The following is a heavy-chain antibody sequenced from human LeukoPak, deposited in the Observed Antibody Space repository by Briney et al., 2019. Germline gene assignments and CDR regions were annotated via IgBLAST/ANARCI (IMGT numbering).Heavy chain of an antibody. CDR2: IYYSGST. CDR1: GGSISSYY. V-gene: IGHV4-59*01. Sequence: SETLSLTCTVSGGSISSYYWSWSRQPPGKGLERKGYIYYSGSTNYNPSLKSRVTISVDTSKNQFSLKLNSVTAADTAVYYCARSSESYDSSGYYSYYFDYWGQGTLVTVSS. CDR3: ARSSESYDSSGYYSYYFDY. J-gene: IGHJ4*02. D-gene: IGHD3-22*01.